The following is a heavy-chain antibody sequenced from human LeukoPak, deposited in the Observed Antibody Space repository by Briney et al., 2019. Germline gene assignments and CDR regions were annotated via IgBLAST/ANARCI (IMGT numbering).Heavy chain of an antibody. CDR3: ARGLVGATSWFDP. CDR1: GGSISSYY. J-gene: IGHJ5*02. CDR2: LFTSGST. V-gene: IGHV4-4*07. Sequence: SETLSLTCTVSGGSISSYYWSWIRQPAGKRLEWIGRLFTSGSTNCNPSLKSRVTMSVDTSKNQFSLKLSSVTAADTAVYYCARGLVGATSWFDPWGQGTLVTVSS. D-gene: IGHD1-26*01.